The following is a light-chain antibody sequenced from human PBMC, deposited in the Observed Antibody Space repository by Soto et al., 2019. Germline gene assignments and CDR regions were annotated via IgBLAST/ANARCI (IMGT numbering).Light chain of an antibody. J-gene: IGKJ1*01. CDR1: QTIDKY. Sequence: EILVTQFPATLSVSPGERASLSCRTNQTIDKYLAWYQQKPGQPPRLLIFDASTRASGLPARFSGTGSGRDFTPTITGLEPEDFAVYYCQQRSMWPWTFGQGTKVEVK. CDR3: QQRSMWPWT. CDR2: DAS. V-gene: IGKV3-11*02.